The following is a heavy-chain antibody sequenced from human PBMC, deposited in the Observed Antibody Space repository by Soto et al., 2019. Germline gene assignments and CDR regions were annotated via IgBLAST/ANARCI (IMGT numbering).Heavy chain of an antibody. V-gene: IGHV3-23*01. CDR3: AKSNLVTDYGDHEAPFYYFDY. CDR1: GFTFSSYA. Sequence: GGSLRLSCAASGFTFSSYAMSWVRQAPGKGLEWVSAISGSGGSTYYADSVKGRFTISRDNSKNTLYLQMNSLRAEDTAVYYCAKSNLVTDYGDHEAPFYYFDYWGQGTLVTVSS. J-gene: IGHJ4*02. CDR2: ISGSGGST. D-gene: IGHD4-17*01.